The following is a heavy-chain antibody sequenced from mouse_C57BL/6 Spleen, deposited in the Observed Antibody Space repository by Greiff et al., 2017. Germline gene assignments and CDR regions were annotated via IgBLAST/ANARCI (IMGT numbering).Heavy chain of an antibody. CDR2: IWSGGST. V-gene: IGHV2-2*01. CDR1: GFSLTSYG. CDR3: ASPNVFGNAMDY. J-gene: IGHJ4*01. Sequence: QVQLKQSGPGLVQPSQSLSITCTVSGFSLTSYGVHWVRQSPGKGLEWLGVIWSGGSTDYNAAFISRLSISKDNSKSQVFFKMNSLQADDTAIYYCASPNVFGNAMDYWGQGTSVTVSS.